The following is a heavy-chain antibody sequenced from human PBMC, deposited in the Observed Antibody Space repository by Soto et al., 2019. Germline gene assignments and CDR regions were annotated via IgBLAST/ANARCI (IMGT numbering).Heavy chain of an antibody. CDR2: ISTDLRAL. J-gene: IGHJ4*02. D-gene: IGHD5-18*01. Sequence: PGGSLRLSCAASGFTISTYHLNWVRQAPGKGLEWVSYISTDLRALYYADSVRGRFTISRDNAKNSLYLQMNSLRAEDTAVYYCARSIGGYSYGRLDYWGQGTLVTVSS. V-gene: IGHV3-48*01. CDR3: ARSIGGYSYGRLDY. CDR1: GFTISTYH.